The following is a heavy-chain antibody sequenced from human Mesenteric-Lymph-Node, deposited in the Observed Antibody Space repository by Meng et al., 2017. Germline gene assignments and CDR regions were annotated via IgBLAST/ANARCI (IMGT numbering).Heavy chain of an antibody. V-gene: IGHV4-34*01. CDR3: ARGPARITIFGVVIIQRYFDY. J-gene: IGHJ4*02. CDR2: INHSGST. CDR1: GGSVSGYY. D-gene: IGHD3-3*01. Sequence: QVQVQQWGAGLMKPSETLSLSCAVYGGSVSGYYWSWSRQPPGKGLEWIGEINHSGSTNYNPSLKSRATVSVDTSKNQFSLKLSSVTAADTAVYYCARGPARITIFGVVIIQRYFDYWGQGTLVTVSS.